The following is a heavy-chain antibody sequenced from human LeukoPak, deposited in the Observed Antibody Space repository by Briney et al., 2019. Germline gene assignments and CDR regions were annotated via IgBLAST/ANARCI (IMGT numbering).Heavy chain of an antibody. CDR3: AREVEGTLYGDYAGLIGY. D-gene: IGHD4-17*01. V-gene: IGHV4-61*02. Sequence: PSQTLSLTCTVSGGSINSGRYYWSWIRQPAGKGLEWIGRIYTSGSTNYNPSLKSRVTISVDTSKNQFSLKLSSVTAADTAVYYCAREVEGTLYGDYAGLIGYWGQGTLVTVSS. J-gene: IGHJ4*02. CDR2: IYTSGST. CDR1: GGSINSGRYY.